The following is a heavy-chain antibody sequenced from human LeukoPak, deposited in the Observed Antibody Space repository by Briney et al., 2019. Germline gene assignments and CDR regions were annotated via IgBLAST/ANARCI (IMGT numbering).Heavy chain of an antibody. V-gene: IGHV1-18*01. CDR2: TSAYNGNT. Sequence: EASVKVSCKASGYTFTSYGISWVRQAPGQGLEWVGWTSAYNGNTNYAQKLQGRVTMTTDTSTSTAYMELRSLRSDDTAVYYCARGPRVDYDFWSGYYKYNWFDPWGQGTLVTVSS. J-gene: IGHJ5*02. CDR1: GYTFTSYG. D-gene: IGHD3-3*01. CDR3: ARGPRVDYDFWSGYYKYNWFDP.